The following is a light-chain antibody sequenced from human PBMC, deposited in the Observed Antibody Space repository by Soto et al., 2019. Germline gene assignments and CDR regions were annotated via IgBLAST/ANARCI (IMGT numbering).Light chain of an antibody. CDR3: GSYASGGAYV. Sequence: SVLTKPASVSVSPGQSITISCTGTSSDVGGYNAVSWYQQHPGKAPKLMIYDVSNRPSGASDRFSGSKSGNTASLTISGLQAEDEADYYCGSYASGGAYVFGTGTKVTVL. J-gene: IGLJ1*01. V-gene: IGLV2-14*01. CDR2: DVS. CDR1: SSDVGGYNA.